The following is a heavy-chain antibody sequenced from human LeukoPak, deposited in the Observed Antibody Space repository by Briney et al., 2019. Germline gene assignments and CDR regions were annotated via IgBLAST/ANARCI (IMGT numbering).Heavy chain of an antibody. CDR3: ARESGSMRWFDP. J-gene: IGHJ5*02. Sequence: SETLSLTCTVSGSCISGCYWSWIRQPAGKGLEWIGRMSTSGNSNYIPSLVSRVTMSVDTSKNQFSLNLSSVTAADTAVYYCARESGSMRWFDPWGQGTLVTVSS. D-gene: IGHD6-25*01. CDR2: MSTSGNS. V-gene: IGHV4-4*07. CDR1: GSCISGCY.